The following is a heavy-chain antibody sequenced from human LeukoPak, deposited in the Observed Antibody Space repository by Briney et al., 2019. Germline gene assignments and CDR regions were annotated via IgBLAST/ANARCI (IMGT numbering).Heavy chain of an antibody. CDR1: GGSISSYY. Sequence: PSETLSLTCTVSGGSISSYYWSWIRQPPGKGLEWIGYIYYSGSTNYNPSLKSRVTISVDTSKNQFSLKLSSVTAADTAVYYCARDPLGDAFDIWGQGTMATVSS. J-gene: IGHJ3*02. CDR2: IYYSGST. D-gene: IGHD3-3*02. V-gene: IGHV4-59*01. CDR3: ARDPLGDAFDI.